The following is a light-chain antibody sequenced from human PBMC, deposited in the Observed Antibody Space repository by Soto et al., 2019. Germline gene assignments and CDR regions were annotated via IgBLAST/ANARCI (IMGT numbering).Light chain of an antibody. CDR2: GAS. Sequence: EIVMTQSPATLSVSPGERATLSCRASQSVSNNLAWYQQKPGQAPRLLIYGASTRATGIPARFSGSGSGTEFTLTISSLQSEDFAVYYCQQYNNWPPGFTFGPGTKVDIK. CDR3: QQYNNWPPGFT. CDR1: QSVSNN. J-gene: IGKJ3*01. V-gene: IGKV3-15*01.